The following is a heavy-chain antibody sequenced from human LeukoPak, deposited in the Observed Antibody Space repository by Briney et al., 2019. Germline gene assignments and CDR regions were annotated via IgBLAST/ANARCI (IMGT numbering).Heavy chain of an antibody. CDR3: VRDRDSGYDSLYYYYYMDV. CDR1: VFTFNRYW. D-gene: IGHD5-12*01. CDR2: IKQDGSEE. J-gene: IGHJ6*03. V-gene: IGHV3-7*01. Sequence: PGGSLRLSCVASVFTFNRYWMSWVRQAPGKGLEWVANIKQDGSEENYVDSVRGRFTISRDNAKNSLYLQVNSLRAEDSALYYCVRDRDSGYDSLYYYYYMDVWGRGTTVTVSS.